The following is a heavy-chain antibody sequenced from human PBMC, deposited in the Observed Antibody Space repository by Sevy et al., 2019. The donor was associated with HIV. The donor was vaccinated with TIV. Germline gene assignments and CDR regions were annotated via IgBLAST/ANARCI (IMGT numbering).Heavy chain of an antibody. D-gene: IGHD2-2*01. CDR3: ARDCSSSTCLWGLDV. CDR2: IKKDGSER. Sequence: QPGGSLRLSCGGSGFTFSSYWMSWVRQAPGKGLEWVANIKKDGSERYYVDSGKGRFTISRDNAKKSLYLQMNSLRTEDTAVYYCARDCSSSTCLWGLDVWGQGTTVTVSS. J-gene: IGHJ6*02. CDR1: GFTFSSYW. V-gene: IGHV3-7*03.